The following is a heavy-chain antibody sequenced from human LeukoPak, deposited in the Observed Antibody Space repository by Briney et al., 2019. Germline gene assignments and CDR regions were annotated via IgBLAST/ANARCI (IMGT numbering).Heavy chain of an antibody. D-gene: IGHD3-10*01. CDR2: ISSSSSYI. Sequence: GGSLRLSCAASGFTLSSSSMNWVRQAPGKGLEWVSSISSSSSYIYYADSLKGRFTISRDNAKNSLYLQMNSLRAEDTAVYYCARGRNYYGSGSYKAYYMDVWGKGTTVTISS. J-gene: IGHJ6*03. CDR1: GFTLSSSS. V-gene: IGHV3-21*01. CDR3: ARGRNYYGSGSYKAYYMDV.